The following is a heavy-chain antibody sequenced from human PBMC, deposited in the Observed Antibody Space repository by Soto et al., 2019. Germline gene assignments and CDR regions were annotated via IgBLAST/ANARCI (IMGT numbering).Heavy chain of an antibody. CDR2: INPSGGST. D-gene: IGHD2-2*01. CDR3: ARDVGYCSSTSCYDRAPTYYYYGMDV. Sequence: QVQLVQSGAEVKKPGASVKVSCKASGYTFTSYYMHWVRQAPGQGLEWMGIINPSGGSTSYAQKFQGRVTMTRDTSTSTVYMELSSLRSEDTAVYYCARDVGYCSSTSCYDRAPTYYYYGMDVWGQGTTVTVSS. V-gene: IGHV1-46*01. J-gene: IGHJ6*02. CDR1: GYTFTSYY.